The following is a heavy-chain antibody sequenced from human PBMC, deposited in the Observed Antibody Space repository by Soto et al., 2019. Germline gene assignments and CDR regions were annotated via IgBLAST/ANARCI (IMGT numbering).Heavy chain of an antibody. CDR1: GLSFSSYA. J-gene: IGHJ4*02. CDR3: AKDAKTLDWLPTSYYFDF. V-gene: IGHV3-23*01. Sequence: GGSLRLSCAVSGLSFSSYAMTWVRQSPGKGLEWVSSISRSGNSTYSADSVRGRFTISRDNSKNTLYLQMNSLRAEDTAVYYCAKDAKTLDWLPTSYYFDFWGQGTLVTVSS. CDR2: ISRSGNST. D-gene: IGHD3-9*01.